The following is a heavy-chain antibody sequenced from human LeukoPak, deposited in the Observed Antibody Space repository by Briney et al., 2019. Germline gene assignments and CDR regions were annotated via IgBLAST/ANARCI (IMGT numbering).Heavy chain of an antibody. D-gene: IGHD5-18*01. CDR3: ARDALSGNSYIAFDI. CDR2: IWYDGSNE. Sequence: SGGSLRLSCASSGFTFSSYGMHWVRQAPGKGLEWVALIWYDGSNEQYADSVKGRFTIFRDNSKNTLYLQMNSLRAEDTAVYYCARDALSGNSYIAFDIWGQGTMVTVSS. V-gene: IGHV3-33*01. CDR1: GFTFSSYG. J-gene: IGHJ3*02.